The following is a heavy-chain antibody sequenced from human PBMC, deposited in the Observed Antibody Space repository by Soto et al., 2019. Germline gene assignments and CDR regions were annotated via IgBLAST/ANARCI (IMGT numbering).Heavy chain of an antibody. Sequence: QLQLQESGSGLVKPSQTLSLTCAVSGGSISSGGYSWSWIRQPPGKGLEWIGYIYHSGSTYYNPSLKRRVTISVDRSKNQFSLKLSSVTAADTAVYYCARASTYYDSSGYYFPFDYWRQGTLVTVSS. J-gene: IGHJ4*02. CDR2: IYHSGST. D-gene: IGHD3-22*01. CDR1: GGSISSGGYS. V-gene: IGHV4-30-2*01. CDR3: ARASTYYDSSGYYFPFDY.